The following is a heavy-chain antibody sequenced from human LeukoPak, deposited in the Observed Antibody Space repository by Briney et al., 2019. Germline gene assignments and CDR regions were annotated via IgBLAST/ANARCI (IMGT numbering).Heavy chain of an antibody. V-gene: IGHV4-61*02. CDR1: GGSISSGSYY. CDR3: ARVWGIAAAGILDV. D-gene: IGHD6-13*01. J-gene: IGHJ6*04. Sequence: PSETLSLTCTVSGGSISSGSYYWSWIRQPAGKGLEWIGRIYTSGSTNYNPSLKSRVTISVDTSKNQFSLKLSSVTAADTAVYYCARVWGIAAAGILDVWGKGTTVTVSS. CDR2: IYTSGST.